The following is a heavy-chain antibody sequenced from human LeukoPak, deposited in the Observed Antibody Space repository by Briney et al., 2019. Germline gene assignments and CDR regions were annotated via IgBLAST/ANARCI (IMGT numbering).Heavy chain of an antibody. CDR1: GGSISSSIYY. CDR2: IYYSGST. J-gene: IGHJ4*02. V-gene: IGHV4-39*01. D-gene: IGHD1-20*01. Sequence: SETLSLTCTVSGGSISSSIYYWGWIRQPPGKGLEWIGSIYYSGSTYYNPSLKSRVTISVDTSKDQFSLKLSSVTAADTAVYYCARSYNWNDPYFDYWGQGTLVTVSS. CDR3: ARSYNWNDPYFDY.